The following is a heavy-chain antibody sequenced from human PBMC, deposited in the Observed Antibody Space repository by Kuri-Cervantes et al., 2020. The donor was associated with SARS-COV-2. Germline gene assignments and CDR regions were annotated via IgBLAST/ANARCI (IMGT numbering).Heavy chain of an antibody. CDR1: GFTFSNYG. V-gene: IGHV3-30*18. J-gene: IGHJ6*02. CDR2: ISYDGSNK. D-gene: IGHD3-3*01. Sequence: GGSLRLSCAASGFTFSNYGMHWVRQAPGKGLEWVAFISYDGSNKYYADSVKGRFTISRDNSKNTLYLQMNSLRAEDTAVYYCAKDLLEYYDFWSGYYTGEYGMDVWGQGTTVTVSS. CDR3: AKDLLEYYDFWSGYYTGEYGMDV.